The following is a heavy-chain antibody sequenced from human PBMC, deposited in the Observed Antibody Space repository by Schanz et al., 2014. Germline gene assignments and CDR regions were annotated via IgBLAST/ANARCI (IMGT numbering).Heavy chain of an antibody. D-gene: IGHD2-15*01. Sequence: VQLLDSGGGLVQPGGSLRLSCAASGFTFSDYYMSWIRQAPGKGLEWVSYISGTTTYTNYADSVKGRFTISRDNAKNSLYLQMNSLRAEDTAVFYCAKGMGYCSGGTCYDYYYYGLDVWGQGTTVTVSS. V-gene: IGHV3-11*03. J-gene: IGHJ6*02. CDR3: AKGMGYCSGGTCYDYYYYGLDV. CDR2: ISGTTTYT. CDR1: GFTFSDYY.